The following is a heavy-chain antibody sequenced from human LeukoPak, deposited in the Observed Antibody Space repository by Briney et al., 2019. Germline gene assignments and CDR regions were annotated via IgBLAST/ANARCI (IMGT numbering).Heavy chain of an antibody. D-gene: IGHD3-10*01. CDR2: INPSGGST. CDR3: ARDGMVRGVITLPN. V-gene: IGHV1-46*01. Sequence: ASVKVSCKASGYTFTSYYMHWVRQAPGQGLEWMGIINPSGGSTSYAQKFQGRVTMTTDTSTSTAYMELRSLRSDDTAVYYCARDGMVRGVITLPNWGQGTLVTVSS. J-gene: IGHJ4*02. CDR1: GYTFTSYY.